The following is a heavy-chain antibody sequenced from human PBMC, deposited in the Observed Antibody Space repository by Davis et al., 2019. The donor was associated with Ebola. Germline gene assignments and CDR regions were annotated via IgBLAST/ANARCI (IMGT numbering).Heavy chain of an antibody. CDR1: GGSISSGGYY. Sequence: PSETLSLTCTVSGGSISSGGYYWSWIRQPPGKGLEWIGYIYYSGSTNYNPSLKSRVTISVDTSKNQFSLKLSSVTAADTAVYYCARAPGYSYGYVHVDWFDPWGQGTLVTVSS. J-gene: IGHJ5*02. V-gene: IGHV4-61*08. CDR3: ARAPGYSYGYVHVDWFDP. D-gene: IGHD5-18*01. CDR2: IYYSGST.